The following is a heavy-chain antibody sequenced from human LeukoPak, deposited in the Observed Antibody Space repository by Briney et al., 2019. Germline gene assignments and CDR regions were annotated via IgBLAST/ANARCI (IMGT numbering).Heavy chain of an antibody. J-gene: IGHJ4*02. Sequence: GRSLRLSCAASGFTFDDYAMHWVRQAPGKGLEWVSGISWNSGSIGYADSVKGRFTISRDNAKNSLYLQMNSMRAEDTALYYCAKSRSDSGGFDYWGQGALVTVSS. V-gene: IGHV3-9*01. CDR2: ISWNSGSI. CDR3: AKSRSDSGGFDY. CDR1: GFTFDDYA. D-gene: IGHD6-19*01.